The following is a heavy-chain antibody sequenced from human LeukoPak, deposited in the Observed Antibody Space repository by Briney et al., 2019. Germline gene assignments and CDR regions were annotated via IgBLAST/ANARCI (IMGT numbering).Heavy chain of an antibody. CDR1: GYTFTGYY. V-gene: IGHV1-2*02. CDR2: INPNSGGT. J-gene: IGHJ4*02. Sequence: ASVKVSCKASGYTFTGYYMHWVRQAPGQGLKWMGWINPNSGGTNYAQKFQGRVTMTRDTSISTAYMELSRLRSDDTAVYYCARTRYYGSRSSFDYWGQGTLVTVSS. CDR3: ARTRYYGSRSSFDY. D-gene: IGHD3-10*01.